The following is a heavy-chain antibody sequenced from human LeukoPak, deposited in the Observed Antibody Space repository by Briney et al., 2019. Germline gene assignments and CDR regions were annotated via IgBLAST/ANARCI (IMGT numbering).Heavy chain of an antibody. Sequence: ASVKVSXKTSGYSFTNYGVSWVRQAPGQGPEWIGWISGENGNTNYAQKFQARFTMTTDTSTGTAYMELRSLRSDDTAVYYCARWGVHGTTTYCFDYWGQGSQVTVSS. CDR1: GYSFTNYG. J-gene: IGHJ4*02. CDR2: ISGENGNT. D-gene: IGHD2/OR15-2a*01. CDR3: ARWGVHGTTTYCFDY. V-gene: IGHV1-18*04.